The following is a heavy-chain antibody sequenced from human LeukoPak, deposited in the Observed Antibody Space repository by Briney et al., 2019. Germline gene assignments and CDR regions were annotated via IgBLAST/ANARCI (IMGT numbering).Heavy chain of an antibody. D-gene: IGHD3-22*01. CDR3: ARDPNYHDTSGSIGCNY. J-gene: IGHJ4*02. Sequence: ASVKVSCKASGYTFTDYYIHWVRQAPGQGLEWMGRVNPNSGGTNYAQKFQGRVTMTGDTSINTAYMELSRLTFDDTAVYYCARDPNYHDTSGSIGCNYWGQGTLVTVSS. CDR1: GYTFTDYY. CDR2: VNPNSGGT. V-gene: IGHV1-2*06.